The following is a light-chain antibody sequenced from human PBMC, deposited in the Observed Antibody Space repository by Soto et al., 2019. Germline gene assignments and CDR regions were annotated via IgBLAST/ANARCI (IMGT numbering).Light chain of an antibody. CDR2: ANS. V-gene: IGLV1-40*01. CDR1: SSNIGAGYD. CDR3: QSYDSSLSGSV. Sequence: QSVLTQPPSVSGAPGQRVAVSCTGSSSNIGAGYDVQWYQQLPGTAPKLLIYANSNRPSGVPDRFSGSKSGTSASLAITGLQAEDEADYYCQSYDSSLSGSVFGGGTKLTVL. J-gene: IGLJ2*01.